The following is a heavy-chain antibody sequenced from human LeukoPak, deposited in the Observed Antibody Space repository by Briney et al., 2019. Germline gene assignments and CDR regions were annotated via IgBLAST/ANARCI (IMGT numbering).Heavy chain of an antibody. Sequence: PSGTLSLTCAVSGGSISSSYWWSWVRQAPGKGLEWVSYISSSGSTIYYADSVKGRFTISRDNAKNSLYLQMNSLRAEDTAVYYCARERYYPFDYWGQGTLVTVSS. CDR3: ARERYYPFDY. CDR1: GGSISSSYW. CDR2: ISSSGSTI. D-gene: IGHD3-22*01. V-gene: IGHV3-48*04. J-gene: IGHJ4*02.